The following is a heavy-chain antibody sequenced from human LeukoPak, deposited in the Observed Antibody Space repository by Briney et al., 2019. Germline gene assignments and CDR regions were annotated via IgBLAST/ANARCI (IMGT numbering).Heavy chain of an antibody. J-gene: IGHJ4*02. D-gene: IGHD3-22*01. Sequence: PSETPSLTCAVSGYSISSGYYWGWIRRPPGKGLDWIGSIYHSGSTYYNPSLKSRVTISVDTSQNQFSLKLSSVTAADTAVYYCAGGRLDYFDSSGYSGYFDYWGQGTLVTASS. V-gene: IGHV4-38-2*01. CDR3: AGGRLDYFDSSGYSGYFDY. CDR1: GYSISSGYY. CDR2: IYHSGST.